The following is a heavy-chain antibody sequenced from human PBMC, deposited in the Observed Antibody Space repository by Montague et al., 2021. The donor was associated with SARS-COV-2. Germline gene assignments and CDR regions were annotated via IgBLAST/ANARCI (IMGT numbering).Heavy chain of an antibody. J-gene: IGHJ5*02. Sequence: SLRLSFAASGFTFSSYTMTWVRQAPGKGLEWVSAISGSGGSTFYADSVKGRFTISRDNSKNTLYLQLNSLRAEDTAVYYCAKLLDSNHVFSGLRSHWFDPWGQGTLVSVSS. CDR1: GFTFSSYT. CDR2: ISGSGGST. V-gene: IGHV3-23*01. D-gene: IGHD4-11*01. CDR3: AKLLDSNHVFSGLRSHWFDP.